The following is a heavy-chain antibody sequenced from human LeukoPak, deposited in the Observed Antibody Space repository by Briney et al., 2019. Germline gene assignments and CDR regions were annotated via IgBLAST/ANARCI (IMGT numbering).Heavy chain of an antibody. J-gene: IGHJ6*02. CDR2: ISSSGSTI. V-gene: IGHV3-11*01. CDR1: GFTFSDYY. Sequence: GGSLRLSCAASGFTFSDYYMSWIRQAPGKGLEWVSYISSSGSTIYYADSVKGRFTISRDNAKNSLYLQMNSLRAEDTAVYYCARYYYDSSGYYYGMDVWGQGTTVTVSS. D-gene: IGHD3-22*01. CDR3: ARYYYDSSGYYYGMDV.